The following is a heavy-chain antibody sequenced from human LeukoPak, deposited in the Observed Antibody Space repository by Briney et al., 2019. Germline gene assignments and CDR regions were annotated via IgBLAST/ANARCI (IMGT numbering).Heavy chain of an antibody. D-gene: IGHD6-13*01. Sequence: PGGSLRLSCPASGFTFSSYNMNWVRQAPGKGLEWVSYISSSSSTIYYADSVKGRFTISRDNAKNSVYLQMNSLRAEDTAVYYCARDHDSSSCPYFDYWGQGTLVTVSS. J-gene: IGHJ4*02. CDR1: GFTFSSYN. V-gene: IGHV3-48*01. CDR2: ISSSSSTI. CDR3: ARDHDSSSCPYFDY.